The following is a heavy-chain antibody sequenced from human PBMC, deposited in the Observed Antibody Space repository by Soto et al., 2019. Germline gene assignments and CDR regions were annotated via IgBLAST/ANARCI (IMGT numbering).Heavy chain of an antibody. CDR2: IRARGGST. CDR3: VKGNKEIG. CDR1: GFTFSRYD. J-gene: IGHJ4*02. V-gene: IGHV3-23*01. Sequence: EVQLLESGGGFVQPGGSLRLSCVASGFTFSRYDMSWVRQTPGRGLEWVSTIRARGGSTYYADTVKGRFTVSRDNSKNTLYLQMNSLRAEDTAIYYCVKGNKEIGGGRGDLVTVSS.